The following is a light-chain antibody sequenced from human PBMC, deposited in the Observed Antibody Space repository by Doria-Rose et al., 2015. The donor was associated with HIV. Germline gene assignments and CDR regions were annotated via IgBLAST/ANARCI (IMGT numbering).Light chain of an antibody. CDR3: QQYYSTLPYT. CDR1: QDIRNS. V-gene: IGKV1-NL1*01. CDR2: GAS. J-gene: IGKJ2*01. Sequence: SDVDRVLIACRASQDIRNSFAWYQHKPGLAPKVLLYGASRLESGVPSRFSGSGSGTNYTLTITSLQAEDFATYYCQQYYSTLPYTFGQGTKVEIK.